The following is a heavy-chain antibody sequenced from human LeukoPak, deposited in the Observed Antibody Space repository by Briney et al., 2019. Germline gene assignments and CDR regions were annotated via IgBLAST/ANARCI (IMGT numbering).Heavy chain of an antibody. CDR1: GYTFTSYG. Sequence: ASVKVSCKASGYTFTSYGISWVRQAPGQGLEWMGWISAYNGNTNYAQKLQGRVTMATDTSTSTAYMELRSLRSDDTAVYYCARDGRSYYYGSGSSWGQGTLVTVSS. D-gene: IGHD3-10*01. CDR3: ARDGRSYYYGSGSS. J-gene: IGHJ5*02. V-gene: IGHV1-18*01. CDR2: ISAYNGNT.